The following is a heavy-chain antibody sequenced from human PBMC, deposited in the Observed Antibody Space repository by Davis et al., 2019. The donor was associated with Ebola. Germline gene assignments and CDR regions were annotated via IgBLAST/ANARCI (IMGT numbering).Heavy chain of an antibody. V-gene: IGHV3-7*03. CDR3: ARMDVWGSYAWGY. J-gene: IGHJ4*02. CDR1: GFTFSSYW. Sequence: PGGSLRLSCAASGFTFSSYWMSWVRQPPGKGLEWVANIKQDGSEKYYVDSVKGPFTISRDNAKNSLYLQMNSLRAEDTAVYYCARMDVWGSYAWGYWGQGTLVTVSS. CDR2: IKQDGSEK. D-gene: IGHD3-16*01.